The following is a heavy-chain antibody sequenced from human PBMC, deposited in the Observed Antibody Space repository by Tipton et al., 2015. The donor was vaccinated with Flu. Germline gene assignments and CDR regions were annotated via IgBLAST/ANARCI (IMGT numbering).Heavy chain of an antibody. Sequence: TLSLTCTVYAGSFSGYYWSWIRQPPGKGLEWIGEINHSGSVSYNPSPKSRVTMSVDTSKKQFSLKVSSVTAADTAVYYCARRKDMVQVIPWENTWGQGTLVTVSS. V-gene: IGHV4-34*01. J-gene: IGHJ5*02. CDR3: ARRKDMVQVIPWENT. CDR2: INHSGSV. D-gene: IGHD3-10*01. CDR1: AGSFSGYY.